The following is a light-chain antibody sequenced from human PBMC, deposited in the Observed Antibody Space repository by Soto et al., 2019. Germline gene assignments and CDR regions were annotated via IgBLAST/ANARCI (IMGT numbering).Light chain of an antibody. J-gene: IGKJ4*01. Sequence: DIHMTQSPSTLSASVGDRVTITCRATESIDVSLAWSQQKPGKAPKLLISDASSLESGVPSRFSGSRSGTEFTLTISGLQPDDFATYYCQQYFSYPLSLGGGTKVEI. V-gene: IGKV1-5*01. CDR1: ESIDVS. CDR2: DAS. CDR3: QQYFSYPLS.